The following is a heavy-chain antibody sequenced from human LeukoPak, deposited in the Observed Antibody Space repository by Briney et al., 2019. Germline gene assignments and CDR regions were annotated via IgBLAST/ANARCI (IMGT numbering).Heavy chain of an antibody. CDR3: ARDWDY. CDR2: MNTTGST. V-gene: IGHV4-61*09. CDR1: GYSISSGYH. J-gene: IGHJ4*02. Sequence: NPSETLSLTCTVSGYSISSGYHWSWLRQPAGKGLEWIGHMNTTGSTKYNPSLKSRVTISVDTSNNQFSLKVSSVTAADTAVYYCARDWDYWGQGTLVTVSS.